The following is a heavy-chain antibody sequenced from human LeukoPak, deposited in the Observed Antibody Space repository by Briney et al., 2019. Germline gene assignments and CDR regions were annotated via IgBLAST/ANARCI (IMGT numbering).Heavy chain of an antibody. CDR2: IYYSGST. V-gene: IGHV4-59*01. CDR1: GGSINSYY. Sequence: SETLSLTCTVSGGSINSYYWSWIRQPPGKGLEWIGYIYYSGSTNYNPSLKSRVTISVDTSKNQLSLKLSSVTAADTAVYYCARDPSGSSSWYWDYWGQGTLVTVSS. J-gene: IGHJ4*02. D-gene: IGHD6-13*01. CDR3: ARDPSGSSSWYWDY.